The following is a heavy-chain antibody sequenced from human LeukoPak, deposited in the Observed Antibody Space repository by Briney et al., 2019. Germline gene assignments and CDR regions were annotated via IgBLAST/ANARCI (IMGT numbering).Heavy chain of an antibody. CDR3: ARDLGRYCSSTSCYPFDY. J-gene: IGHJ4*02. Sequence: PGGFLRLSCAASGFTFSSYSMNWVRQAPGKGLEWVSSISSSSSYIYYADSVKGRFTISRDNAKNSLYLQMNSLRAEDTAVYYCARDLGRYCSSTSCYPFDYWGQGTLVTVSS. CDR1: GFTFSSYS. V-gene: IGHV3-21*01. CDR2: ISSSSSYI. D-gene: IGHD2-2*01.